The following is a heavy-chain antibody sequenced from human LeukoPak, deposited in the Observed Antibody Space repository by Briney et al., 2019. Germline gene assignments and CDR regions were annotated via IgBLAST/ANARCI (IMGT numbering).Heavy chain of an antibody. Sequence: ASMKVSCKASGYTFTSYDINWVRQATGQGLEWMGWMNPNSGNTGYAQKFQGRVTMTRNTSISTAYMELSSLRSEDTAVYYCASSSGYLALDAFDIWGQGTMVTVSS. CDR3: ASSSGYLALDAFDI. D-gene: IGHD3-22*01. V-gene: IGHV1-8*01. CDR2: MNPNSGNT. CDR1: GYTFTSYD. J-gene: IGHJ3*02.